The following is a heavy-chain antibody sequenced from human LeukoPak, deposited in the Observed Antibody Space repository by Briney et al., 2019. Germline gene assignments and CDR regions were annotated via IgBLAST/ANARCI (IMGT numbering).Heavy chain of an antibody. V-gene: IGHV4-4*07. CDR3: ARENYDFWSGYLIPYYYYYMDV. CDR1: GGSISSYY. D-gene: IGHD3-3*01. J-gene: IGHJ6*03. CDR2: IYTSGST. Sequence: PSGTLSLTCTVSGGSISSYYWSWIRQPAGKGLEWIGRIYTSGSTNYNPSLKGRVTMSVDTSKNQFSLKLSSVTAADTAVYYCARENYDFWSGYLIPYYYYYMDVWGKGTTVTVSS.